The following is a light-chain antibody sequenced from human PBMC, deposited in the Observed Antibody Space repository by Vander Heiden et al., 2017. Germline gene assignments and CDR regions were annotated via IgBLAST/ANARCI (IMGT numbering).Light chain of an antibody. V-gene: IGKV4-1*01. J-gene: IGKJ1*01. CDR3: QQYYSTPPRT. CDR1: RSVLYDSNNKNY. CDR2: WAS. Sequence: DIVMTQSPDSLAVSLGERATMNCKSSRSVLYDSNNKNYLAWYQQKPGQPPKLLIYWASTRESGVPERFSGSGSGTDFNLTISSLQAEDVAIYYCQQYYSTPPRTFGQGTKVEIK.